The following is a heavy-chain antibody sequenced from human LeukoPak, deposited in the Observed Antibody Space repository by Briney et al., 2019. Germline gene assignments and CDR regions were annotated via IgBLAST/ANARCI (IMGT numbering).Heavy chain of an antibody. D-gene: IGHD5-12*01. V-gene: IGHV3-48*02. J-gene: IGHJ4*02. Sequence: GGSLRLSCAASGFTFSSYSMNWVRQAPGKGLEWVSYISSSSSTIYYADSVKGRFTISGDNAKNSLYLQINSLRDADTAVYYFARPLYGGYSDYWGQGTLVTVSS. CDR3: ARPLYGGYSDY. CDR2: ISSSSSTI. CDR1: GFTFSSYS.